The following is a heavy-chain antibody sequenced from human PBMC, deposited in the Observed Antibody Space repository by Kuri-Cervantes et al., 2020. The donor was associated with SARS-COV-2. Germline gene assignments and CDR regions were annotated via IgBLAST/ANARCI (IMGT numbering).Heavy chain of an antibody. D-gene: IGHD4-11*01. V-gene: IGHV4-4*07. Sequence: SETLSLTCTVSGGSISSYYWSWIRQPAGKGLEWIGSIYHSGSTYYNPSLKSRVTISVDTSKNQFSLKLSSVTAADTAVYYCARGETVTTFYAEYFQHWGQGTLVTVSS. CDR2: IYHSGST. CDR3: ARGETVTTFYAEYFQH. J-gene: IGHJ1*01. CDR1: GGSISSYY.